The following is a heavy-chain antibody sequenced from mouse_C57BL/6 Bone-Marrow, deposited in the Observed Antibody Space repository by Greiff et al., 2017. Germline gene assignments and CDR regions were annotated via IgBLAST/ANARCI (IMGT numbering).Heavy chain of an antibody. J-gene: IGHJ2*01. Sequence: QVQLQQPGAELVKPGASVKMSCKASGYTFTSYWLTWVKQRPGQGLEWIGDIYPGSGSTNYNEKFKSKATLTVDTSSSTAYMQLSSLTSEDSAVYCCASRRYCYGDDRRWGQGATVTVAS. D-gene: IGHD2-2*01. CDR2: IYPGSGST. CDR3: ASRRYCYGDDRR. CDR1: GYTFTSYW. V-gene: IGHV1-55*01.